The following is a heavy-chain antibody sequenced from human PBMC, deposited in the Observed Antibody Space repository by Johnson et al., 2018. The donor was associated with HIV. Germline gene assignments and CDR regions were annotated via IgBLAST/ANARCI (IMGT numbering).Heavy chain of an antibody. J-gene: IGHJ3*02. V-gene: IGHV3-66*01. CDR3: ARDRSGSYRSDAFDI. CDR1: GFTVSSNY. Sequence: VQLVESGGGLVQPGGSLRLSCAASGFTVSSNYMSWVRQAPGKGLEWVSVIYSGGNTYYADSVKGRFTISRDNAKNSLYLQMNSLRAEDTAVYYCARDRSGSYRSDAFDIWGQGTMVTVSS. CDR2: IYSGGNT. D-gene: IGHD1-26*01.